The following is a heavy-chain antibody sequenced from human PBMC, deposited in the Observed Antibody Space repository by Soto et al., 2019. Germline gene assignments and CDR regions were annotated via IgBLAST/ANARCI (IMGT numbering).Heavy chain of an antibody. J-gene: IGHJ3*02. CDR2: IYYSGST. CDR3: ASAGYCSGGSCYSQTFDI. CDR1: GGSISSYY. V-gene: IGHV4-59*01. D-gene: IGHD2-15*01. Sequence: QVQLQESGPGLVKPSETLSLTCTVSGGSISSYYWSWIRQPPGKGLEWIGYIYYSGSTNYNPSLKSRVTISVDTSKNQFSLKLSSVTAADTAVYYCASAGYCSGGSCYSQTFDIWGQGTMVTVSS.